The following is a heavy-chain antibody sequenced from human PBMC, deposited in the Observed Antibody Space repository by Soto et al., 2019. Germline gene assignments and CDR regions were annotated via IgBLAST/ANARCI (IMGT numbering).Heavy chain of an antibody. J-gene: IGHJ4*02. Sequence: SETLSLTCTVFGGSISSYYWSWIRQPPGKGLEWIGYIYYSGSTKYNPSLKSRVTISVDTSKNQSSLKLSSVTAADTAVYYRARVSQLWVLDNWGQGTLVTVSS. CDR2: IYYSGST. CDR1: GGSISSYY. D-gene: IGHD5-18*01. V-gene: IGHV4-59*01. CDR3: ARVSQLWVLDN.